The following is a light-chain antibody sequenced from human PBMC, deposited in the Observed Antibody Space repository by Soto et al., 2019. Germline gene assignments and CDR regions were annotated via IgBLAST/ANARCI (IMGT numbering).Light chain of an antibody. CDR2: DSS. CDR3: QQRKNWPPIT. V-gene: IGKV3-11*01. J-gene: IGKJ5*01. CDR1: QNVDKF. Sequence: EIELTQSPATLSLSRGETATLXXRASQNVDKFLAWYQQRPGQPPRLLXFDSSNRATGVPVRFSGSGSGTVFTLTIGSLEPEDSAVYYCQQRKNWPPITFGQGTRLEIK.